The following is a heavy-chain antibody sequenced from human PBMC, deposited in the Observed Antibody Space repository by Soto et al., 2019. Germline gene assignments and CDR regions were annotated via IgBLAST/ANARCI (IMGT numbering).Heavy chain of an antibody. CDR1: GYTFTSYG. J-gene: IGHJ4*02. D-gene: IGHD3-9*01. V-gene: IGHV1-18*01. CDR2: ISAYNGNT. Sequence: GASVKVSCKASGYTFTSYGISWVRQAPGQGLEWMGWISAYNGNTNYAQKLQGRVTMTTDTSTSTAYMELRSLRSDDTAVYYCARVPQTYYDILTGYPDIDYRGQGTLVTVSS. CDR3: ARVPQTYYDILTGYPDIDY.